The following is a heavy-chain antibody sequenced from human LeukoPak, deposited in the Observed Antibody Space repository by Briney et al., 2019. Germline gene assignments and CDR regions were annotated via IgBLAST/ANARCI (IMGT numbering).Heavy chain of an antibody. Sequence: SETLSLTCTVSGGSISSGSYYWSWIRQPAGKGLEWIGRIYTSGSTNYNPSLKGRVTISVDTSKNQFSLKLSSVTAADTAVYYCARGWFGEFDYWGQGTLVTVSS. CDR2: IYTSGST. CDR3: ARGWFGEFDY. V-gene: IGHV4-61*02. J-gene: IGHJ4*02. CDR1: GGSISSGSYY. D-gene: IGHD3-10*01.